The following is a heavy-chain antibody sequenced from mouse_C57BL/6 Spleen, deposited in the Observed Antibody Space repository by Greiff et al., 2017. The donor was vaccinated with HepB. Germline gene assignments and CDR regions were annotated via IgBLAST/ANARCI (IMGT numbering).Heavy chain of an antibody. V-gene: IGHV5-12*01. J-gene: IGHJ4*01. D-gene: IGHD1-1*01. Sequence: EVKVVESGGGLVQPGGSLKLSCAASGFTFSDYYMYWVRQTPEKRLEWVAYISNGGGSTYYPDTVKGQFTISRDNAKNTLYLQMSRLKSEDTAMYYCARGGSSHLYAMDYWGQGTSVTVSS. CDR1: GFTFSDYY. CDR2: ISNGGGST. CDR3: ARGGSSHLYAMDY.